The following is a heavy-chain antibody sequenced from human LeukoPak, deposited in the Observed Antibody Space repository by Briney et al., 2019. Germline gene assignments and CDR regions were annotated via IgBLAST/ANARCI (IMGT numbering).Heavy chain of an antibody. J-gene: IGHJ4*02. V-gene: IGHV3-66*01. CDR2: IYSGGST. D-gene: IGHD6-19*01. Sequence: GGSLRLSCAASGFTVSSNYMSWVRQAPGKGLEWVSVIYSGGSTYYADSVKGRFTISRDNSKNTLYLQMNSLRAEDTAVYYCAKTQQWLVYFDYWGQGTLVTVSS. CDR1: GFTVSSNY. CDR3: AKTQQWLVYFDY.